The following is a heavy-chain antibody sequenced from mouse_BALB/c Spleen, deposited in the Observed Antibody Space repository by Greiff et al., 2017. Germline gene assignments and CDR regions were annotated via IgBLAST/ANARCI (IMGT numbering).Heavy chain of an antibody. D-gene: IGHD4-1*01. CDR1: GFTFSDYY. V-gene: IGHV5-4*02. CDR3: ARNLTGMDY. J-gene: IGHJ4*01. CDR2: ISDGGSYT. Sequence: EVKLVESGGGLVKPGGSLKLSCAASGFTFSDYYMYWVRQTPEKRLEWVATISDGGSYTYYPDSVKGRFTISRDNAKNNLYLQMSSLKSEDTAMYYYARNLTGMDYWGQGTSVTVSS.